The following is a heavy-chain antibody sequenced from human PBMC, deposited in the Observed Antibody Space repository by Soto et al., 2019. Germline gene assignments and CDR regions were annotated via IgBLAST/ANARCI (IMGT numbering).Heavy chain of an antibody. CDR3: ARLRGDS. J-gene: IGHJ4*02. CDR2: IIPLYDTS. CDR1: GGTFSNYP. D-gene: IGHD3-10*01. Sequence: QVQLVQSGAEVKRPGSSVKVSCKASGGTFSNYPISWVRQAPGQGLEWMGGIIPLYDTSNYAQKFQGRLTITADESTTTTFMELSSLGSEDTAVYYCARLRGDSWGQGTLVTVSS. V-gene: IGHV1-69*01.